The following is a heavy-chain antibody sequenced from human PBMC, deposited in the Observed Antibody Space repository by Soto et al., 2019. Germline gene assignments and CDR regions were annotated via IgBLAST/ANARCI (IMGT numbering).Heavy chain of an antibody. J-gene: IGHJ4*02. CDR3: AKDLSPSSGTYYGYFDH. D-gene: IGHD1-26*01. V-gene: IGHV3-23*01. CDR2: ISGSGNST. Sequence: LRLSCVASGFTFSKYGMNWVRQTPRKGLEWVSAISGSGNSTYYADSVKGRFTISRDNSKNTLYLQMNSLRAEDTAVYYCAKDLSPSSGTYYGYFDHWGQGTLVTVSS. CDR1: GFTFSKYG.